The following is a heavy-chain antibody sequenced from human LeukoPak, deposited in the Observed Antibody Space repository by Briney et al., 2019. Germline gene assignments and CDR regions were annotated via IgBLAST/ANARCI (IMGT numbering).Heavy chain of an antibody. CDR3: ARRYCSGGSCYRWFDP. CDR2: INPNSGGT. D-gene: IGHD2-15*01. V-gene: IGHV1-2*02. CDR1: GYTFTGYY. J-gene: IGHJ5*02. Sequence: GASVKVSCKASGYTFTGYYMHWVRQAPGQGLEWMGWINPNSGGTNYAQKFQGRVTMTRDTSISTAYMELSRLRSDDTAVYYCARRYCSGGSCYRWFDPWGQGTLVTVSS.